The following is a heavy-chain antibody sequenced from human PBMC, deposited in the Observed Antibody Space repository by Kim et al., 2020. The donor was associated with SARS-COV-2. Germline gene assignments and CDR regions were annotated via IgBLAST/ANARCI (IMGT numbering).Heavy chain of an antibody. CDR2: ITSDGGFT. D-gene: IGHD3-3*01. Sequence: GGSLRLSCSASGFTFSTYTMHWVRQAPGKGLEYVAVITSDGGFTYYADSVKGRFTISRDNSKNTLYLQMSSLRVEDTAVYYCVKDRPRFLEWSFDYWGQGTLVTVSS. CDR3: VKDRPRFLEWSFDY. J-gene: IGHJ4*02. V-gene: IGHV3-64D*06. CDR1: GFTFSTYT.